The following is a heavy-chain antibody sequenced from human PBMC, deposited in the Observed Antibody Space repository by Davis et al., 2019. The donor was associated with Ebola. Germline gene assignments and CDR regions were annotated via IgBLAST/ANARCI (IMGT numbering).Heavy chain of an antibody. CDR1: GGSFSGYF. J-gene: IGHJ4*02. D-gene: IGHD2-8*02. CDR2: VSRSGDT. CDR3: ARGPPGAFFDY. Sequence: MPSETLSLTCAVYGGSFSGYFWSWIRQPPGKGLEWIGEVSRSGDTNYNPSVEGRVTILLDAPKNQFSLSLKSVTAADTALYYCARGPPGAFFDYWGQGALVTVSS. V-gene: IGHV4-34*01.